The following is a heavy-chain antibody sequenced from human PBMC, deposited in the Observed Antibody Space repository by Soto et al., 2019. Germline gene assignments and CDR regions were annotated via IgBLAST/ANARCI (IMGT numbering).Heavy chain of an antibody. V-gene: IGHV3-7*03. J-gene: IGHJ3*02. CDR2: IKQDGSEK. D-gene: IGHD3-3*01. CDR3: ARDLGDFWSGATDAFDI. CDR1: GFTFSSYW. Sequence: EVQLVESGGGLVQPGGSLRLSCAASGFTFSSYWMSWVRQAPGKGLEWVANIKQDGSEKYYVDSVKGRFTISRDNAKNSLYLQMNSLRAEDTAVYYCARDLGDFWSGATDAFDIWGQGTMVTASS.